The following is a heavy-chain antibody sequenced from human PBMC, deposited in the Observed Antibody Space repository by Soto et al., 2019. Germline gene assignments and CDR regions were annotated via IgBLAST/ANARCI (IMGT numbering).Heavy chain of an antibody. Sequence: SETLSLTCTVSGGSIFSHYWGWIRQPPGKGLEYIGYIYYSGSTNYNPSLKSRVTISVDMSREQFSLKLSSVTAADTAVYYCAREALRFLEWFPEGWFDPWGQGTLVTVSS. D-gene: IGHD3-3*01. V-gene: IGHV4-59*11. CDR3: AREALRFLEWFPEGWFDP. CDR2: IYYSGST. CDR1: GGSIFSHY. J-gene: IGHJ5*02.